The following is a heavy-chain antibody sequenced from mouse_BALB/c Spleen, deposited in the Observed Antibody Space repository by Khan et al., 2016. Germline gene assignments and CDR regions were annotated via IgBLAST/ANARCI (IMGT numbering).Heavy chain of an antibody. CDR2: INTYTGEP. CDR3: ARFYYGYIIDH. CDR1: GYTFTNYG. V-gene: IGHV9-3-1*01. Sequence: QIQLVQSGPELKKPGETVKISCKASGYTFTNYGMNWVMQAPGKGLKWMGWINTYTGEPTYAADFKGRFVLSLESSASTAYLQIKNLKNEDTATYFCARFYYGYIIDHWGQGTTFTVSS. D-gene: IGHD2-2*01. J-gene: IGHJ2*01.